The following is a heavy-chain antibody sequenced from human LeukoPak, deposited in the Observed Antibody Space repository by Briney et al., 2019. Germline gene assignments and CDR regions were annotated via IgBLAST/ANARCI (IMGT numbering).Heavy chain of an antibody. CDR2: ISSSGSTI. CDR3: AREKEGGFDI. V-gene: IGHV3-48*03. CDR1: GFTFSSCE. Sequence: GGSLRLSCAASGFTFSSCEMNWVRQAPGKGLEWVSYISSSGSTIYYADSVKGRFTISRDNAKNTLFVQMNSLRAEDTAVYYCAREKEGGFDIWGQGTMVTVSS. D-gene: IGHD2-15*01. J-gene: IGHJ3*02.